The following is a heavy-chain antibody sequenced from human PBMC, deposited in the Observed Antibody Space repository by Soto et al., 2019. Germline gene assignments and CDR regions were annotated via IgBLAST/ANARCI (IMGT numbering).Heavy chain of an antibody. CDR1: GFTFSNHY. Sequence: EVKLVESGGGLVQPGGSLRLSCAASGFTFSNHYMEWVRQAPGKGLEWVGRIRNKANSYYTEHAASVKGRFIITRDDSKNSLYLQLNRLKTEDTAVYYCARYSGSYSRGLDYWGQGTLVTVYS. V-gene: IGHV3-72*01. J-gene: IGHJ4*02. CDR3: ARYSGSYSRGLDY. D-gene: IGHD1-26*01. CDR2: IRNKANSYYT.